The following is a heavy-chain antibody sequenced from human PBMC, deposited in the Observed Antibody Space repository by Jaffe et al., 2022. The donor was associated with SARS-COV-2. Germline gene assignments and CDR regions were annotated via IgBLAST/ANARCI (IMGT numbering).Heavy chain of an antibody. D-gene: IGHD1-7*01. J-gene: IGHJ4*02. CDR2: IFWDGDK. CDR1: GFSLNTRGVG. Sequence: QITLKESGPTLVKSTQTLTLTCTFSGFSLNTRGVGVGWIRQPPGKALEWLALIFWDGDKRYSPSLKSSLTITRDTSKNQVVLTMTNVDPVDTATYYCAHSFGGFGGTPPSFDYWGQGTLVTVSS. V-gene: IGHV2-5*02. CDR3: AHSFGGFGGTPPSFDY.